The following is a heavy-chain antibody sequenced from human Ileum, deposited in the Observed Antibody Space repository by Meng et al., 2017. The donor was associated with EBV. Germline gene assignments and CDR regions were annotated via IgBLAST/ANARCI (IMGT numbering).Heavy chain of an antibody. V-gene: IGHV1-18*01. J-gene: IGHJ4*02. CDR3: ASKQYFFAY. CDR2: INPYDGDT. CDR1: GNIVSCYV. Sequence: QVQLVQAGTEVKKPGAVVKVSCKTAGNIVSCYVICGGREAPGEGLGWVGLINPYDGDTNSAQKLQNSVTLTTDTSTSTDYMELRSLRSDDTAVYYCASKQYFFAYWGQGTLVTVSS. D-gene: IGHD1/OR15-1a*01.